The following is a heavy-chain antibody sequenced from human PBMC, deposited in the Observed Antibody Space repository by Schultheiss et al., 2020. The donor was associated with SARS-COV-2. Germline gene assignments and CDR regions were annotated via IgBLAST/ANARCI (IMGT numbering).Heavy chain of an antibody. CDR2: IHPNSGGT. CDR1: ENTFTGYY. CDR3: AREGVGYCSSTSCSDWFDP. D-gene: IGHD2-2*01. Sequence: ASVKVSCKASENTFTGYYMHWVRQAPGQGLEWMGWIHPNSGGTNYAQKFQGRVTMTRDTSISTAYMELSRLRSDDTAVYYCAREGVGYCSSTSCSDWFDPWGQGSLVTVSS. V-gene: IGHV1-2*02. J-gene: IGHJ5*02.